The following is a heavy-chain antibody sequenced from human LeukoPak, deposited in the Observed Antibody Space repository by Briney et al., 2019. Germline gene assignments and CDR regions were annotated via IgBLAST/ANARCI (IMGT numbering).Heavy chain of an antibody. D-gene: IGHD6-19*01. CDR2: ISSNGGST. CDR3: ARDLNRSGWYTFDY. V-gene: IGHV3-64*01. CDR1: GFTFSSYA. Sequence: GGSLRLSCAASGFTFSSYAMHWVRQGPGKGLEYVSGISSNGGSTYYANPVKGRFTISRDNSKNTLYLQMGSLRAEDMAVYYCARDLNRSGWYTFDYWGQGTLVTVSS. J-gene: IGHJ4*02.